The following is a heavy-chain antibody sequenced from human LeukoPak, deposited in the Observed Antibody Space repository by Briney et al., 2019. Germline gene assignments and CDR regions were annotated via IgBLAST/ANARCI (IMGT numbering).Heavy chain of an antibody. D-gene: IGHD3-10*01. CDR3: ARSPRSMVRGVITHDY. V-gene: IGHV3-21*01. CDR2: ISSSSSYI. J-gene: IGHJ4*02. Sequence: GGSLRLSCASSGFTFSSYSMNWVRQAPGKGLEWVSSISSSSSYIYYADSVKGRFTISRDNAKNSLYLQMNSLRAEDTAVYYCARSPRSMVRGVITHDYWGQGTLVTVSS. CDR1: GFTFSSYS.